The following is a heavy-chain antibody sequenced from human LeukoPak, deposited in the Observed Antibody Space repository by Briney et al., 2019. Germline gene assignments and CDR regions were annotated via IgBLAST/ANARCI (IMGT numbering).Heavy chain of an antibody. V-gene: IGHV1-46*02. Sequence: ASVKVSCKTSGYSFNSHHVHWVRQAPGQGFEWMGINFFHDGSTSNTQKFQGRVTMTRDTSTSTVYMELSSLRSEDTAVYYCARDSGNYHYDMDVWGQGTTVIVSS. J-gene: IGHJ6*02. CDR2: NFFHDGST. CDR3: ARDSGNYHYDMDV. CDR1: GYSFNSHH. D-gene: IGHD3-10*01.